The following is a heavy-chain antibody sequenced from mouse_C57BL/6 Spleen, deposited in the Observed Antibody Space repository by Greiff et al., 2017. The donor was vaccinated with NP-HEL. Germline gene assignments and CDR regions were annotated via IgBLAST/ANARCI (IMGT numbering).Heavy chain of an antibody. D-gene: IGHD1-1*01. CDR2: INPNNGGT. Sequence: EVQLQQSGPELVKPGASVKIPCKASGYTFTDYNMDWVKQSHGKSLEWIGDINPNNGGTIYTQKFKGKATLTVDKSSSTAYMELRSLTSEDTAVYYCARLYYYGSIWDYYFDYWGQGTTLTVSS. CDR1: GYTFTDYN. V-gene: IGHV1-18*01. CDR3: ARLYYYGSIWDYYFDY. J-gene: IGHJ2*01.